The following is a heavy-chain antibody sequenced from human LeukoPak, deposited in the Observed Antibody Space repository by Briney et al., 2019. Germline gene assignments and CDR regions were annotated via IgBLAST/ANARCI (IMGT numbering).Heavy chain of an antibody. Sequence: GGSLRLSCAASGFTFSSYGMHWVRQAPGKGLEWVAFIRYDGSNKYYADSVKGRFTISRDNSKNTLYLQMNSLRAEDTAVYYCAKAAVDSSGWYQDYWGQGTLVTVSS. V-gene: IGHV3-30*02. CDR1: GFTFSSYG. J-gene: IGHJ4*02. D-gene: IGHD6-19*01. CDR2: IRYDGSNK. CDR3: AKAAVDSSGWYQDY.